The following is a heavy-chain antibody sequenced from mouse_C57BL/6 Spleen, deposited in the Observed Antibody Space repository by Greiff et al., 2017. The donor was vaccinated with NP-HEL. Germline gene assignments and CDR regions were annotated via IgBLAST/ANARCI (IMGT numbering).Heavy chain of an antibody. Sequence: QVQLQQSGAELVKPGASVKISRKASGYAFSSYWMNWVKQRPGKGLEWIGQIYPGDGDTNYNGKFKGKATLTADKSSSTAYMQLSSLTSEDSAVYFCARSAYYDYDFAYWGQGTLVTVSA. CDR1: GYAFSSYW. CDR2: IYPGDGDT. V-gene: IGHV1-80*01. D-gene: IGHD2-4*01. CDR3: ARSAYYDYDFAY. J-gene: IGHJ3*01.